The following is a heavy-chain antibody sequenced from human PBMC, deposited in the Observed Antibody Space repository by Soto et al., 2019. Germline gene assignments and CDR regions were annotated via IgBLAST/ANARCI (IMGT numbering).Heavy chain of an antibody. Sequence: ASVKVSCKASGYTFSNYGFSWARQAPGQGLEWMGWISGYNRNTNYEERLQGRVNMTTDTSTSKAYMELRSLRYEDTALYYCAREGQLGYWGQGTPVTVSS. V-gene: IGHV1-18*01. CDR3: AREGQLGY. D-gene: IGHD6-6*01. CDR1: GYTFSNYG. J-gene: IGHJ4*02. CDR2: ISGYNRNT.